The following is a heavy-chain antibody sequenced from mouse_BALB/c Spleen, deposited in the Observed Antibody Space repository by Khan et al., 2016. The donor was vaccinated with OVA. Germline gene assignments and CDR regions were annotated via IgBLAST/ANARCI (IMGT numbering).Heavy chain of an antibody. V-gene: IGHV1S41*01. J-gene: IGHJ4*01. CDR2: ISPGSGTP. CDR1: GYTFISYW. D-gene: IGHD1-1*01. Sequence: DLVKPGASVKLSCKASGYTFISYWINWIKQRPGQGLEWIGRISPGSGTPYYNEMFKGKATLTVDTSSSTAYIKLSSLSSEDSAVYCCARENYYGSSHYAMDYWGQGTSVTASS. CDR3: ARENYYGSSHYAMDY.